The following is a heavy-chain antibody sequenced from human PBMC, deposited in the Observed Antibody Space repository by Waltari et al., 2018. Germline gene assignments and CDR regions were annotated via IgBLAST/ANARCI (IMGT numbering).Heavy chain of an antibody. CDR2: IIPIFGTA. J-gene: IGHJ6*02. D-gene: IGHD4-4*01. Sequence: QVQLVQSGAEVKKPGSSVKVSCKASGGTFSSYAISWVRQAPGQGLEWMGGIIPIFGTANYAQKFQGRVTITADESTSTAYMELSSLRSEDTAVYYCARGVKWVNYDPHYYYGMDVWGQGTTVTVSS. CDR3: ARGVKWVNYDPHYYYGMDV. CDR1: GGTFSSYA. V-gene: IGHV1-69*01.